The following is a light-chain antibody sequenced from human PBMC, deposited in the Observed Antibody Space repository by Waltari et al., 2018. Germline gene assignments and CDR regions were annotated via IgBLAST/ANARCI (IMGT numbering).Light chain of an antibody. CDR3: SSSAASSNSDV. Sequence: QSALTQPASASGSPGQSVTISCTGTSSDVGGYSYVSWYQQHPGKAPKLMNYEVSKRPSVLSHRFAGSTSGTAASLIISGLADEDAADYYSSSAASSNSDVFGAGTKLTVL. V-gene: IGLV2-14*01. CDR2: EVS. J-gene: IGLJ1*01. CDR1: SSDVGGYSY.